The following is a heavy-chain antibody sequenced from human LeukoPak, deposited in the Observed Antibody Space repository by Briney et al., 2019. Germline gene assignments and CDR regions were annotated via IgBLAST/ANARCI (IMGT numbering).Heavy chain of an antibody. Sequence: GGSLRLSCAASGFTFSSYWMNWVRQAPGKGLEWVANIKQDGSEKDYVDSVKGRFTISRDNAMKSLYLQMNSLRAEDTAVYYCARVSSLAVAGFFDYWGQGILVTVSS. CDR1: GFTFSSYW. J-gene: IGHJ4*02. D-gene: IGHD6-19*01. CDR3: ARVSSLAVAGFFDY. CDR2: IKQDGSEK. V-gene: IGHV3-7*01.